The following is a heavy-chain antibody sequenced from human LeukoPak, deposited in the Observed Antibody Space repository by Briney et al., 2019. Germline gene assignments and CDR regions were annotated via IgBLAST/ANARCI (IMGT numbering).Heavy chain of an antibody. J-gene: IGHJ4*02. CDR1: GFSFSTIY. CDR2: INVDGTAE. V-gene: IGHV3-7*01. Sequence: GGSLRLSCAVSGFSFSTIYMSWVRQTPGQGLEWVANINVDGTAEYYVDSVKGRFTISRDNAKNTLYLQVNSLRAEDTAVYYCARGFRTYSDYDATDWGQGTLVTVSS. CDR3: ARGFRTYSDYDATD. D-gene: IGHD5-12*01.